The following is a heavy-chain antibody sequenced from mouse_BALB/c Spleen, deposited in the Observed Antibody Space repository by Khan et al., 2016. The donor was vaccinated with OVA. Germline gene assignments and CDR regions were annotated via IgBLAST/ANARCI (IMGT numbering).Heavy chain of an antibody. CDR1: GYSITSDYA. V-gene: IGHV3-2*02. J-gene: IGHJ3*01. Sequence: EVELVESGPGLVKPSQSLSLTCTVTGYSITSDYAWNWIRQLPGNKLEWMGYISYSGSTTYNPSLKSRISITRDTSKNQFFLQLNSVTTEDTATYYYARWFTYWGQGTLVTVSA. CDR3: ARWFTY. CDR2: ISYSGST.